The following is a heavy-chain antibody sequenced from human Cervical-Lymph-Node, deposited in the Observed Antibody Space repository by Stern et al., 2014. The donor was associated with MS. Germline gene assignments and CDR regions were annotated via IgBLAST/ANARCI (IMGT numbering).Heavy chain of an antibody. V-gene: IGHV2-5*02. D-gene: IGHD3-10*01. J-gene: IGHJ4*02. Sequence: QVTLRESGPTLVKPTETLTLTCTFSGFSLTTGGVGVGWIRRPPGKALEWLEPIYWDDDRRYSPSLRSRLTLTPDTSKNQVVLTMTNMDPVDTATYYCVHRRPGSYCFDYWGQGILVTVSS. CDR1: GFSLTTGGVG. CDR2: IYWDDDR. CDR3: VHRRPGSYCFDY.